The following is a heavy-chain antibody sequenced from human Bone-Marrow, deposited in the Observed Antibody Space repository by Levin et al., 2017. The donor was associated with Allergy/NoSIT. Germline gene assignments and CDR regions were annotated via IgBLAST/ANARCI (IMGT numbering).Heavy chain of an antibody. D-gene: IGHD6-19*01. Sequence: ESLKISCDVYGGSFIGYYWSWIRQPPGRGLEWIGEINHSGNTNYNPSLKSRVSISKDTSKNQFSLKLSSVTAADTAVYYCAQSSGWYGGWDYWGQGTLVTVSS. J-gene: IGHJ4*01. V-gene: IGHV4-34*01. CDR2: INHSGNT. CDR3: AQSSGWYGGWDY. CDR1: GGSFIGYY.